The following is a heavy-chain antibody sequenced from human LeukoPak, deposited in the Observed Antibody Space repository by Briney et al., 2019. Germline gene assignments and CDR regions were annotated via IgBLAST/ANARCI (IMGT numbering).Heavy chain of an antibody. V-gene: IGHV4-61*02. CDR2: IYTSGST. CDR1: GGSISSGSYY. CDR3: ARDEGYCSSTSCYDAFDI. Sequence: SETLSLTCTVSGGSISSGSYYWSWIRQPAGKGLEWIGRIYTSGSTNYNPSLKSRVTISVDTSKNQFSLKLSCVTAADTAVYYCARDEGYCSSTSCYDAFDIWGQGTMVTVSS. D-gene: IGHD2-2*01. J-gene: IGHJ3*02.